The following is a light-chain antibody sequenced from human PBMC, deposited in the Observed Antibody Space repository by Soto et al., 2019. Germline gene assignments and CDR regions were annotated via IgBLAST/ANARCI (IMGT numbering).Light chain of an antibody. CDR1: SSNIGSNY. Sequence: SVLTQPPSASGTPGQRVPISCSGSSSNIGSNYVYWYQQLPGTAPKLLIYRNNQRPSGVPDRFSGSKSGTSASLAISGLRSEDEADYYCAAWDDSLSGPWVFGGGTKLTVL. V-gene: IGLV1-47*01. J-gene: IGLJ3*02. CDR3: AAWDDSLSGPWV. CDR2: RNN.